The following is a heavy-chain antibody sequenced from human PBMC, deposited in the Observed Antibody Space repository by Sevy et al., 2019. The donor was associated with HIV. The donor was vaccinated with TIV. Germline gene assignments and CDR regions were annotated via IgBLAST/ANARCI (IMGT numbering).Heavy chain of an antibody. CDR2: IKRKTDGGTT. J-gene: IGHJ4*02. CDR1: GFTFSKAW. CDR3: TTKKDFWSGYFYFDY. D-gene: IGHD3-3*01. Sequence: GGSLRLSCAASGFTFSKAWMNWVRQAPGKGLEWVGRIKRKTDGGTTDYAASVKGRFTISRDDSKNTLYLQMNSLKTDDTAVYYCTTKKDFWSGYFYFDYWGQGTLVTVSS. V-gene: IGHV3-15*05.